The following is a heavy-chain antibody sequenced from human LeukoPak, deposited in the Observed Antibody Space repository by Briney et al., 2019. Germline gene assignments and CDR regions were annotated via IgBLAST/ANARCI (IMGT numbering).Heavy chain of an antibody. CDR1: GDSISGYY. V-gene: IGHV4-4*08. CDR3: ARSDFWSGYYTFDY. Sequence: PSETLSLTCTVSGDSISGYYWSWIRQPPGKRLEWIGYIYISGSTNYNPSLKSRVTISVDTSKNQFSLKLSSVTAADTAVYYCARSDFWSGYYTFDYWGQGTLVTVSS. D-gene: IGHD3-3*01. J-gene: IGHJ4*02. CDR2: IYISGST.